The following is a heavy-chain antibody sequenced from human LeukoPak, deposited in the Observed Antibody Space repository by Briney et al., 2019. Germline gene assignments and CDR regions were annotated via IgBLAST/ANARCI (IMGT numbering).Heavy chain of an antibody. CDR1: GYTFTGYY. CDR2: INPNSGGT. CDR3: ARDRELLWFGDLRDYFDY. J-gene: IGHJ4*02. D-gene: IGHD3-10*01. V-gene: IGHV1-2*02. Sequence: ASVKVSCKASGYTFTGYYMHWVRQAPGQGLEWMGWINPNSGGTNYAQKFQGRVIMTRDTSISTAYMELSRLRSDDTAVYCCARDRELLWFGDLRDYFDYWGQGTLVTVSS.